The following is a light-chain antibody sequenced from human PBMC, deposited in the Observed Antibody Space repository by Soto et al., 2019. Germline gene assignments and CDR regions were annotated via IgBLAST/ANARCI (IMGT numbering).Light chain of an antibody. J-gene: IGKJ4*01. CDR2: GAS. CDR3: QQYNDWPLT. V-gene: IGKV3-15*01. CDR1: QSISDD. Sequence: EIVMTQSPATLFVSPGERATLSCRVSQSISDDLAWYRQKPGQAPRLLIYGASSRATGIPARFSGSGSGTEFTLAISSLQSEDFAVYYCQQYNDWPLTFGGGTKIEIK.